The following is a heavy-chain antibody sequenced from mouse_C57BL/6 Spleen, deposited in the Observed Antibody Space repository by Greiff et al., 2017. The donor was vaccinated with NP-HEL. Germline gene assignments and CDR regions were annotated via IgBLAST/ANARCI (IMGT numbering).Heavy chain of an antibody. CDR2: ISSGSSTI. D-gene: IGHD2-4*01. V-gene: IGHV5-17*01. Sequence: DVKLVESGGGLVKPGGSLKLSCAASGFTFSDYGMHWVRQAPEKGLEWVAYISSGSSTIYYADTVKGRFTISRDNAKNTLFLQMTSLRSEDTAMYYCARSRLRRYFDVWGTGTTVTVSS. CDR1: GFTFSDYG. J-gene: IGHJ1*03. CDR3: ARSRLRRYFDV.